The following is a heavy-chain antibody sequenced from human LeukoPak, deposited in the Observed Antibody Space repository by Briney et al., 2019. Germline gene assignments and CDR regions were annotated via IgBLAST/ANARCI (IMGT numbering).Heavy chain of an antibody. CDR3: ARNRAAAGWFDP. V-gene: IGHV3-7*01. CDR1: GFIFSRYW. D-gene: IGHD6-13*01. Sequence: GGSLRLSCAASGFIFSRYWMSWVRQAPGKGLEWVANIKQDGSEKYYVDSVKGRFTISRDNAKNSLYLQMNSLRAEDTAVYYCARNRAAAGWFDPWGQGTLVTVSS. CDR2: IKQDGSEK. J-gene: IGHJ5*02.